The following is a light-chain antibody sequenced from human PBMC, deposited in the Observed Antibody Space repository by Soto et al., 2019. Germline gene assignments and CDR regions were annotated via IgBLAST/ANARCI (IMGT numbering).Light chain of an antibody. CDR2: AAS. J-gene: IGKJ1*01. V-gene: IGKV3-11*01. CDR1: QSVTSD. Sequence: EIVLTQSPATLSLSPGERVTLSCRASQSVTSDLAWYQQKPGQAPRLFIYAASNRATGIPARFSGSGSGTDGTLTSSSLEPEDFAVYSCQQRSNWPWTFGQGTKVEVK. CDR3: QQRSNWPWT.